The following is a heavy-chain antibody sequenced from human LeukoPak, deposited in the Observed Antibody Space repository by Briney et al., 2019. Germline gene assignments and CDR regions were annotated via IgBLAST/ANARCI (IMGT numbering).Heavy chain of an antibody. V-gene: IGHV3-23*01. CDR1: GFTFSSYA. D-gene: IGHD6-13*01. J-gene: IGHJ5*02. Sequence: GGSLRLSCAAAGFTFSSYAMSWVRQAPGKGLEWVSAISGSVGSTYYADSVKGRFTFSRDNSKNTLYLQMNSLRAEDTAVYYCAKAPAGPEYSSSWKFGYNWFDPWGQGTLVTVSS. CDR3: AKAPAGPEYSSSWKFGYNWFDP. CDR2: ISGSVGST.